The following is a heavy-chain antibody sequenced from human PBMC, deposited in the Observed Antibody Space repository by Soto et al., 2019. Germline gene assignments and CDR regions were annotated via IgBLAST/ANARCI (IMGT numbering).Heavy chain of an antibody. V-gene: IGHV3-30*18. J-gene: IGHJ4*02. D-gene: IGHD1-7*01. CDR3: ANADTQNYIAWGGF. Sequence: QVQLVESGGGVVQPGRSLRLSCAASGFTFSSYGMHWVRQAPGKGLEWVAVISYDGNNKFYVDSVKDRFTISRDNSKNTLFLQMNSLRAEDTAVYYCANADTQNYIAWGGFWGQGTLVTVSS. CDR1: GFTFSSYG. CDR2: ISYDGNNK.